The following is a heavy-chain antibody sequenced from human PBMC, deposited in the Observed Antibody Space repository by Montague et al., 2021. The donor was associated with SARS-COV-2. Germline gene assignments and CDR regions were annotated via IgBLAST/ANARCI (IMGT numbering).Heavy chain of an antibody. CDR2: IYYTGST. D-gene: IGHD5-12*01. Sequence: SETLSLTCSVSGGSMINNYWSWIRQPPGKGLELMGYIYYTGSTDYNPSLESRATLSIATSKNEFSLKLTSVTAAATAVYYCARGGGRLQYSYYYGMDVWGQGTTVTVSS. J-gene: IGHJ6*02. CDR3: ARGGGRLQYSYYYGMDV. CDR1: GGSMINNY. V-gene: IGHV4-59*01.